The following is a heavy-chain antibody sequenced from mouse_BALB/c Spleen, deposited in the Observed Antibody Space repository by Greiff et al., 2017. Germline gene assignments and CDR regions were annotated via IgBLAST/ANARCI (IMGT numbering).Heavy chain of an antibody. CDR2: ISYSGST. CDR1: GYSITSDYA. J-gene: IGHJ1*01. Sequence: ESGPGLVKPSQSLSLTCTVTGYSITSDYAWNWIRQFPGNKLEWMGYISYSGSTSYNPSLKSRISITRDTSKNQFFLQLNSVTTEDTATYYCARSDYYGYDDWYFDVWGAGTTVTVSS. V-gene: IGHV3-2*02. CDR3: ARSDYYGYDDWYFDV. D-gene: IGHD2-2*01.